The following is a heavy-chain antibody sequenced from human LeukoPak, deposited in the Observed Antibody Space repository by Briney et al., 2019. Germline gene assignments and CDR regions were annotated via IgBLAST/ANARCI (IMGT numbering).Heavy chain of an antibody. CDR3: AGEESSAWSH. J-gene: IGHJ4*02. D-gene: IGHD6-19*01. V-gene: IGHV3-7*01. CDR2: INQTGSEK. Sequence: GGSLRLSCAASGFTFSNYWMSWVRQAPGKGLEWVANINQTGSEKYYVDFVKGRFTISRDNAKNSLFLQMNSLRAEDTAVYYCAGEESSAWSHWGQGTLVTVSS. CDR1: GFTFSNYW.